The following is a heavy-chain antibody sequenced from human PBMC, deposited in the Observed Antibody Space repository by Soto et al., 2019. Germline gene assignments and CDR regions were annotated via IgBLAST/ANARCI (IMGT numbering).Heavy chain of an antibody. Sequence: EVQLVESGGGLVQPGGSLRLSCAASGFTFSSYSMNWVRQAPGKGLEWVSYISSSSSTIYYADSVKGRFTISRDNAKNSVYLQMNSRRDEDTAVYYCARDTQDDFWSGYYRDYWGQGTLVTVSS. CDR3: ARDTQDDFWSGYYRDY. CDR1: GFTFSSYS. D-gene: IGHD3-3*01. J-gene: IGHJ4*02. CDR2: ISSSSSTI. V-gene: IGHV3-48*02.